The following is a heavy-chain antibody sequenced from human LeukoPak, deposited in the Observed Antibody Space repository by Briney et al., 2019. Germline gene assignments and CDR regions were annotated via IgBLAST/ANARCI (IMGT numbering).Heavy chain of an antibody. Sequence: SETLSLTCAVSGGSISSFYWSWIRLPPGKGLEWIGDISNSGSTNYNPSLKSRVTISVDTSKNQFSLNMRSMTAADTAIYYCAKIGPGYWYFDLWGRGTLVTVSS. V-gene: IGHV4-59*01. D-gene: IGHD2-8*02. J-gene: IGHJ2*01. CDR3: AKIGPGYWYFDL. CDR1: GGSISSFY. CDR2: ISNSGST.